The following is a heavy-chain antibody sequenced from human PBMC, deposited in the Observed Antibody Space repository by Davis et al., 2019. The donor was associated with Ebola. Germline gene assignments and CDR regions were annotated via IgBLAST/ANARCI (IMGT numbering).Heavy chain of an antibody. CDR2: ISSSGNSI. Sequence: PGGSLRLSCAASGFTFTDFYMSWIRQAPGKGLEWVSYISSSGNSIYADSVKGRFTISRDNAKNSLYLQMNGLRAEDTAVYYCARSSYQPDYWGQGTLVTVSS. D-gene: IGHD2-2*01. CDR3: ARSSYQPDY. V-gene: IGHV3-11*04. CDR1: GFTFTDFY. J-gene: IGHJ4*02.